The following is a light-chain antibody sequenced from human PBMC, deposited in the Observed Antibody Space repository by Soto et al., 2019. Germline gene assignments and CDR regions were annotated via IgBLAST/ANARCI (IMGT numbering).Light chain of an antibody. V-gene: IGKV3-11*01. CDR2: DAS. CDR3: QLRSNWPPSIT. J-gene: IGKJ5*01. Sequence: EIVLTQSPATLSLSPGERATLSCRASQSVSSYLAWYQQKPGQAPRLLIYDASNRATGIPARFSGSGSGTDFTLTISGLEPEDFAVYYCQLRSNWPPSITFGQGTRLEIK. CDR1: QSVSSY.